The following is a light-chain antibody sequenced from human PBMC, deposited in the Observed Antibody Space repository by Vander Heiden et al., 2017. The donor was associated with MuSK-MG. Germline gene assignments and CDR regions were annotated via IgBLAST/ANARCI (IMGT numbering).Light chain of an antibody. CDR1: SSDVGGYNY. Sequence: QSALTQPASVSGSPGQSITISCTGTSSDVGGYNYVSWYQQHPDKAPKLMIYDVSNRPSGVSNRFSGSKSGNTASLTISGLQAEDDADYYCSSYTSSSSVVFGGGTKLTVL. J-gene: IGLJ2*01. V-gene: IGLV2-14*03. CDR3: SSYTSSSSVV. CDR2: DVS.